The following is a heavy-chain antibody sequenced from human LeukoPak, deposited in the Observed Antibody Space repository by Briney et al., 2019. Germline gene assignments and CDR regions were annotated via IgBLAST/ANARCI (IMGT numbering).Heavy chain of an antibody. J-gene: IGHJ6*02. CDR1: GFTFSDYY. D-gene: IGHD2-15*01. Sequence: GGSLRLSCAASGFTFSDYYMSWIRQAPGKGLEWVSYISSSGSTIYYADSVKGRFTISRDNAKNSLNLQMNSLRAEDTAVYYCARSAGYCSGGSCPHYGMDVWGQGTTVTVSS. CDR2: ISSSGSTI. CDR3: ARSAGYCSGGSCPHYGMDV. V-gene: IGHV3-11*01.